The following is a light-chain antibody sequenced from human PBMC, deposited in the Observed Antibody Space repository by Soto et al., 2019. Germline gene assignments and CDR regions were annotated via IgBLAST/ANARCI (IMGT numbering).Light chain of an antibody. V-gene: IGKV3-15*01. Sequence: EVVMRQSPATLSVSPGERVTLSCTSSQSVSGNLAWYQQKPGQAPRLLIHGASTRATDIPARFSGSGSGTEFTLTITSLQSEDFAVYYCQQYHNWPPGLTFGGGTKVDIK. CDR1: QSVSGN. J-gene: IGKJ4*01. CDR3: QQYHNWPPGLT. CDR2: GAS.